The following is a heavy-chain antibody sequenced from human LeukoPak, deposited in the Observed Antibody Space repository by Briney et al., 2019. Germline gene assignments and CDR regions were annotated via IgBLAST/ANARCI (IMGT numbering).Heavy chain of an antibody. Sequence: ASVKVSCKASGYTFTSYGISWVRQAPGQGLEWMGWISAYNGNTNYAQKLQGRVTMTTDTSTSTAYMELRSLRSDDTAVYYCARGGLYSYGLQEGSGRGSSHDYWGQGTLVTVSS. CDR2: ISAYNGNT. J-gene: IGHJ4*02. D-gene: IGHD5-18*01. CDR1: GYTFTSYG. CDR3: ARGGLYSYGLQEGSGRGSSHDY. V-gene: IGHV1-18*01.